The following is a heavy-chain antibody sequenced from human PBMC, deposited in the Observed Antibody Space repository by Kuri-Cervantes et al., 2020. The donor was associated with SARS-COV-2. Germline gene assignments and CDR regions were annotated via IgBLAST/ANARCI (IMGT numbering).Heavy chain of an antibody. Sequence: ASVKVSCKASGYTLTGHYMHWVRQAPGQGLEWMGWINPNSGGTNYAQRFQGWVTMTRDTSISTAYMELSRLRSDDTAVYYCARDRHPRRRYCSSTSCYGDYYYYGMDVWGQGTTVTVSS. CDR1: GYTLTGHY. CDR2: INPNSGGT. D-gene: IGHD2-2*01. J-gene: IGHJ6*02. V-gene: IGHV1-2*04. CDR3: ARDRHPRRRYCSSTSCYGDYYYYGMDV.